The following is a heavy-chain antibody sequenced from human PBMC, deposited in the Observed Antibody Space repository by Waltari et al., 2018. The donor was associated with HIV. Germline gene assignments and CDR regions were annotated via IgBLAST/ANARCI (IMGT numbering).Heavy chain of an antibody. CDR2: IIPIFDTT. Sequence: HVPVAQSEGGVWKVSCSVKISCKTLDRAFSCYAVPWCRQLTVQGLEWLGGIIPIFDTTNYAQKMNGRVSINADDKTTTVFMELRSLKSEDASIYYCVRDGGGYYDNSGYFGSFQYWGQGTMVTVAS. V-gene: IGHV1-69*12. D-gene: IGHD3-22*01. J-gene: IGHJ1*01. CDR1: DRAFSCYA. CDR3: VRDGGGYYDNSGYFGSFQY.